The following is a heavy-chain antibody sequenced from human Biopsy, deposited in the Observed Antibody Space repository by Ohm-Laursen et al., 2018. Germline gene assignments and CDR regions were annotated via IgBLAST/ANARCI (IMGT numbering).Heavy chain of an antibody. CDR3: ATKLTGYFHH. CDR2: NIPILGTG. Sequence: SSVKVSCKAPGGTFSNYGVNWVRQAPGQGLEWLGGNIPILGTGNYAQKFQDRVTVAAHTSTSTATMELRSLRSDDTAVYYCATKLTGYFHHWGQGTLVIVSS. V-gene: IGHV1-69*06. J-gene: IGHJ1*01. CDR1: GGTFSNYG. D-gene: IGHD3-9*01.